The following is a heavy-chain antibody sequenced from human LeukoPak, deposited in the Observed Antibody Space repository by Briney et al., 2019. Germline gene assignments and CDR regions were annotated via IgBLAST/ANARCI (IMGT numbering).Heavy chain of an antibody. J-gene: IGHJ4*02. CDR1: GYSFTTYG. D-gene: IGHD3-22*01. CDR2: ISAYNGDT. Sequence: ASVKVSCKTSGYSFTTYGVTWVRQAPRQGLEWMGWISAYNGDTNYAQKFQGRFTMTTDTSTSTAYMELRSLRSDDTAVYYCARAGHRRYYYDNGYDYWGQGTLVTVSS. V-gene: IGHV1-18*01. CDR3: ARAGHRRYYYDNGYDY.